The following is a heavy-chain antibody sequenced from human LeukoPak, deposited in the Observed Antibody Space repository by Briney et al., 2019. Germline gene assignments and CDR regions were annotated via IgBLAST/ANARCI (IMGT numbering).Heavy chain of an antibody. CDR2: IYYSGST. CDR3: ARGGIWGTYRYKGFEY. J-gene: IGHJ4*02. CDR1: GGSISSGAYY. V-gene: IGHV4-31*03. D-gene: IGHD3-16*02. Sequence: PSETLSLTCTVSGGSISSGAYYWTWIRQHPGKGLECIRYIYYSGSTYYNPSLKSRLTISVDTSKNQFSLNLSSVTAADTAVYYCARGGIWGTYRYKGFEYWGQGALVTVSS.